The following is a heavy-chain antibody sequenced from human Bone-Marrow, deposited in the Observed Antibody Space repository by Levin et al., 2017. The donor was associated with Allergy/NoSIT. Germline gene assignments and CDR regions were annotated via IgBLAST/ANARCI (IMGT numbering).Heavy chain of an antibody. CDR2: INSDGSST. CDR1: GFTFSSYW. D-gene: IGHD6-13*01. CDR3: ARAGAAAGYDLPSRNNWFDP. V-gene: IGHV3-74*01. J-gene: IGHJ5*02. Sequence: GGSLRLSCAASGFTFSSYWMHWVRQAPGKGLVWVSRINSDGSSTSYADSVKGRFTISRDNAKNTLYLQMNSLRAEDTAVYYCARAGAAAGYDLPSRNNWFDPWGQGTLVTVSS.